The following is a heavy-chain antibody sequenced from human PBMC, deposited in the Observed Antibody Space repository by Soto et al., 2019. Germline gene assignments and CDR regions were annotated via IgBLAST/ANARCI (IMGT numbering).Heavy chain of an antibody. CDR1: GGSISSYY. V-gene: IGHV4-59*01. D-gene: IGHD4-17*01. CDR3: AGGRTTLDY. Sequence: KTSETLSLTCTVSGGSISSYYWSWIRQPPGKGLEYIGYIYYSGSTNYNPSLRSRVTISGDTSKNQFSLKLSSVTPADTAKYYCAGGRTTLDYWGQGALVTVSS. CDR2: IYYSGST. J-gene: IGHJ4*02.